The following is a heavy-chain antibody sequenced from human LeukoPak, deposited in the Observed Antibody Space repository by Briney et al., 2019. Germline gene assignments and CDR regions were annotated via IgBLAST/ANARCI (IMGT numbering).Heavy chain of an antibody. V-gene: IGHV4-59*01. CDR1: GGSISSYY. CDR2: IYYSGST. Sequence: PSETLSLTCTVSGGSISSYYWSWIRQPPGKGLEWIGYIYYSGSTNYNPSLKSRVTISVDTSKNQFSLKLSSVTAADTAVYYCARVGYYGSGSYQDYWGQGTLVTVSP. D-gene: IGHD3-10*01. J-gene: IGHJ4*02. CDR3: ARVGYYGSGSYQDY.